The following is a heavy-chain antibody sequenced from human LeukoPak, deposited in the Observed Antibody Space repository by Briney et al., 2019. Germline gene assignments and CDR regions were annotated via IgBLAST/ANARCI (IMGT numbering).Heavy chain of an antibody. Sequence: GGSLRLSCAASGFTFSEYWMHWVRQAPGKGLMWVSRISPDGRITGSADSVKGRFTITRDNVRDRLYLQMNSLRAEETAVYYCAGIRGGSLYGNLNYWGQGTLVTVSS. J-gene: IGHJ4*02. V-gene: IGHV3-74*01. CDR3: AGIRGGSLYGNLNY. CDR1: GFTFSEYW. D-gene: IGHD3-16*01. CDR2: ISPDGRIT.